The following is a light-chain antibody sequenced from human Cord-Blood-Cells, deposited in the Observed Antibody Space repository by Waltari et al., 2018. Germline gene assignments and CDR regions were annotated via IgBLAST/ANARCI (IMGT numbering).Light chain of an antibody. CDR1: QSVFYSSNNKNY. V-gene: IGKV4-1*01. CDR2: WAS. J-gene: IGKJ2*01. CDR3: QQYYSTPPYT. Sequence: DIVMTPSPDSLAVSLGERATINCTSSQSVFYSSNNKNYLAWYQQKPGQPPKLLIYWASTRESGVPDRFSGSGSGTDFTLTISSLQAEDVAVYYCQQYYSTPPYTFGQGTKLEIK.